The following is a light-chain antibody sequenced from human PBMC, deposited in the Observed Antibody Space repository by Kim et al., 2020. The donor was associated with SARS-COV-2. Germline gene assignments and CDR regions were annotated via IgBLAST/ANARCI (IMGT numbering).Light chain of an antibody. Sequence: EIVMTQSPATVSVPPGERATLSCRASQRVSTNLAWYQQKPGQAPRLLIYGASTRITGIPARFSGSGSGTEFTLTISSLQSEDFAVYYCQEYNNWPRLTFGGGTKVDIK. CDR2: GAS. CDR1: QRVSTN. V-gene: IGKV3-15*01. CDR3: QEYNNWPRLT. J-gene: IGKJ4*01.